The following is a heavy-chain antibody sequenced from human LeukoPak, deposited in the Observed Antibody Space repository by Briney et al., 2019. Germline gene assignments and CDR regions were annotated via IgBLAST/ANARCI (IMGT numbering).Heavy chain of an antibody. CDR1: GFTFDGHP. Sequence: GGSLRLSCGASGFTFDGHPMHWVRQVPGKGLEWVSLISGDGGTTSYADSVKGRFTISRDNSKNSLYLQMNSLRTEDTALYYCAKKSGAPANFDYWGQGTLVTVSS. J-gene: IGHJ4*02. V-gene: IGHV3-43*02. CDR3: AKKSGAPANFDY. D-gene: IGHD6-13*01. CDR2: ISGDGGTT.